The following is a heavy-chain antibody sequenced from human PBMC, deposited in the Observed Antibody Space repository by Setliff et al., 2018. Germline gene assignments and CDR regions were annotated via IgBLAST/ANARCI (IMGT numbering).Heavy chain of an antibody. J-gene: IGHJ4*02. D-gene: IGHD3-22*01. CDR2: IWFDGSNH. CDR3: AKDTYYYDSSGYYVFDY. Sequence: GGSLRLSCAASGFNFSSYGMHWVRQAPGKGLEWVAAIWFDGSNHYYVDSVKGRFIISRDNSKNTLYLQMNSLRAEDTAVYFCAKDTYYYDSSGYYVFDYWGQGTLVTVSS. V-gene: IGHV3-33*06. CDR1: GFNFSSYG.